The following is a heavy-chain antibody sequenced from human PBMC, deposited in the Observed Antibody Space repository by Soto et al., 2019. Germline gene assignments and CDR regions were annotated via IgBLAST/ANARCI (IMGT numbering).Heavy chain of an antibody. CDR3: AIVSLVGPSVGRYFDY. Sequence: EVQLVESGGGLVQPGGSLRLSCAASGFTFSAHYMDWVRQAPGKGLEWVGRIKNKANSYTTEYAASVEGRFTISREDSQKSLYLQMNSLKTEDTAVYYCAIVSLVGPSVGRYFDYWGQGAQVAVSS. CDR2: IKNKANSYTT. CDR1: GFTFSAHY. J-gene: IGHJ4*02. D-gene: IGHD1-26*01. V-gene: IGHV3-72*01.